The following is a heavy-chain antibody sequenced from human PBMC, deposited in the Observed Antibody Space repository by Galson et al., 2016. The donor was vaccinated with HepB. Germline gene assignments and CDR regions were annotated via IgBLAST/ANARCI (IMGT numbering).Heavy chain of an antibody. CDR3: ARSDYDILTGYRYYYYGMDV. V-gene: IGHV1-69*13. Sequence: VQVSCKASGATFRNFAISWVRQAPGQGLEWMGGIIHIVGTANYAQKFQGRVTITADESMSTAYMELSSLRSEDTGVYFCARSDYDILTGYRYYYYGMDVWGQGTTVTVSS. CDR1: GATFRNFA. CDR2: IIHIVGTA. D-gene: IGHD3-9*01. J-gene: IGHJ6*02.